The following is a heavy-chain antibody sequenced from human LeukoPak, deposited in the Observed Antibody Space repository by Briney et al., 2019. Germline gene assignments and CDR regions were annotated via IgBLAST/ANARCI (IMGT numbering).Heavy chain of an antibody. Sequence: SETLSLTCTVSGGSISSGSYYWTWIRQPAGKGLEWIGRIYTSGSTNYNPSLKSRVTISVDTSKNQSSLKLSAVTAADTAVYYCARAISYYYDTRIHDAFDIWGQGTMVTVSS. CDR1: GGSISSGSYY. J-gene: IGHJ3*02. V-gene: IGHV4-61*02. CDR3: ARAISYYYDTRIHDAFDI. CDR2: IYTSGST. D-gene: IGHD3-22*01.